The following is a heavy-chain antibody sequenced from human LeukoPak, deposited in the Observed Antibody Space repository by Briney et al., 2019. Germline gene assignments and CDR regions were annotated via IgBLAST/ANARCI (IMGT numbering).Heavy chain of an antibody. CDR2: ISESGSGT. V-gene: IGHV3-23*01. CDR3: AKDIAQGYTFGSIEQDY. Sequence: GGSLRLSCVVSGLTFSRYAMSWVRQAPGKGLEWVSAISESGSGTYYADSVKGRFTISRDNSKDTLSLQMNSLRAEDTAVYYCAKDIAQGYTFGSIEQDYWGQGTLVTVSS. CDR1: GLTFSRYA. D-gene: IGHD5-18*01. J-gene: IGHJ4*02.